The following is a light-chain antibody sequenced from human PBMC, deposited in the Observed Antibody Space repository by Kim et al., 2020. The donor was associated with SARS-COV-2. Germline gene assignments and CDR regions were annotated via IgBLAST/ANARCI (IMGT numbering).Light chain of an antibody. CDR3: QAWDSSTVV. CDR2: QGT. J-gene: IGLJ2*01. V-gene: IGLV3-1*01. Sequence: SYELTQPPSVSVSPGQTASITCSGDQLGDKYACWYQQKPGQSPVLVIYQGTKRPSGIPERFSGSNSGNTATLTISGAQAIDEADYYCQAWDSSTVVFGGG. CDR1: QLGDKY.